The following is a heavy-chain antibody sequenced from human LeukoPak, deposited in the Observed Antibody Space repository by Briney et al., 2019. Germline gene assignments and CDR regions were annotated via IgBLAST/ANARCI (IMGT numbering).Heavy chain of an antibody. Sequence: GGSLRLSCAASGFTFDDYAMHWVRQAPGKGLEWVSSIDSTSTYMYYADSVKGRFTISRDNAKNSLYLQMDSLRAEDTAVYYCARDSLVGSTTPVFDYWGQGTLVTVSS. D-gene: IGHD1-26*01. V-gene: IGHV3-21*04. CDR2: IDSTSTYM. CDR1: GFTFDDYA. CDR3: ARDSLVGSTTPVFDY. J-gene: IGHJ4*02.